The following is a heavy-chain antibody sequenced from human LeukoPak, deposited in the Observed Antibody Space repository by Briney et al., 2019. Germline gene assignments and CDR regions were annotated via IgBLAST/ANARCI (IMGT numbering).Heavy chain of an antibody. D-gene: IGHD3-10*01. CDR2: ISYDGSNK. Sequence: GGSLRLSCAASGFTFSSYAMHWVRQAPGKGLEWVAVISYDGSNKYYADSVKGRFTISRDNSKNTLYLQMNSLRAEDTAVYYCARDKYYYGSGSSRTLYYYYGMDVWAKGPRSPSP. CDR3: ARDKYYYGSGSSRTLYYYYGMDV. CDR1: GFTFSSYA. J-gene: IGHJ6*02. V-gene: IGHV3-30-3*01.